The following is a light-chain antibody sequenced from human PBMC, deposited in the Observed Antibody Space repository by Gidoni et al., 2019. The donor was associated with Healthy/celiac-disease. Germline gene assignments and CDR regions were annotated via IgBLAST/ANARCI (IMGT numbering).Light chain of an antibody. V-gene: IGKV3D-20*01. Sequence: EIVLTQSPATLSLSPGERATLSCGASQSVSSSSLAWYQQKPGLAPRLLIYDVSSRATGVPDRFSGSGSGTDFTLTISRLEPEDFAVYYCHQYGSAPLTFXGXTKVXIK. J-gene: IGKJ4*01. CDR1: QSVSSSS. CDR2: DVS. CDR3: HQYGSAPLT.